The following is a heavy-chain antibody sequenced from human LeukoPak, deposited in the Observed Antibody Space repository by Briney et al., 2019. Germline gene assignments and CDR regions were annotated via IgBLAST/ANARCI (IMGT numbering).Heavy chain of an antibody. CDR2: IFSSGYT. V-gene: IGHV4-59*01. Sequence: SETLSLTCTVSGGSMSNYYWSWIRQSPGKGPEWIGYIFSSGYTTYNPSLESRATISVDTSKNHFSLKLRSVTAADAAVYYYARETYSGHWFDPWGQGTLVTVSS. CDR1: GGSMSNYY. J-gene: IGHJ5*02. D-gene: IGHD6-13*01. CDR3: ARETYSGHWFDP.